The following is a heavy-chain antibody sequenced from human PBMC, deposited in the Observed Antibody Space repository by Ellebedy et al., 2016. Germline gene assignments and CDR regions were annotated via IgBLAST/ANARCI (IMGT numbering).Heavy chain of an antibody. CDR1: GFNFSRYW. CDR3: ARNWASLD. CDR2: IREDGSED. D-gene: IGHD7-27*01. Sequence: GGSLRLSCAASGFNFSRYWMSWVRQAPGKGLEWVANIREDGSEDRYVDSVKGRFTISRDNAKNSLFLQMNTLRTEDTAVYYCARNWASLDWGQGVQVTVSS. J-gene: IGHJ4*02. V-gene: IGHV3-7*03.